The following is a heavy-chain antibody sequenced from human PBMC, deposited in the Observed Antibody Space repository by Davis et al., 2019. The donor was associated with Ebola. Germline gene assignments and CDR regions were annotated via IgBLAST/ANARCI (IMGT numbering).Heavy chain of an antibody. J-gene: IGHJ6*02. Sequence: AASVKVSCKASGYTFTSYAMHWVRQAPGQRLEWMGWINAGNGNTTYSQKFQGRVTITRDTSASTAYMELSSLRSEDTAVYYCARGELRFDSLQTSWYYYYGMDVWGQGTTVTVSS. CDR1: GYTFTSYA. D-gene: IGHD3-10*01. V-gene: IGHV1-3*01. CDR2: INAGNGNT. CDR3: ARGELRFDSLQTSWYYYYGMDV.